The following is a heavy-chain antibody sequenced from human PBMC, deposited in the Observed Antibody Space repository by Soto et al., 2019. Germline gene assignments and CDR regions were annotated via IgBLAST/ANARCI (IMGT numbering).Heavy chain of an antibody. V-gene: IGHV4-31*03. J-gene: IGHJ6*02. CDR3: VRDLLLSARDYYYYGMDV. CDR1: GDSISSGGYC. Sequence: SETLSLTCTVSGDSISSGGYCWTWIRQHPGKGLEWIGYIFYNGTTSYNPSLKGRLTISVDTSKNQFSLRLTSVSAADTAVYYCVRDLLLSARDYYYYGMDVWGQGTTVTVSS. D-gene: IGHD3-10*01. CDR2: IFYNGTT.